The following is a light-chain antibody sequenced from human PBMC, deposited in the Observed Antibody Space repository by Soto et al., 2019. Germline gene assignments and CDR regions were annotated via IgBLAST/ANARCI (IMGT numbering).Light chain of an antibody. CDR2: DSS. J-gene: IGKJ5*01. CDR3: QQRLTWPIT. CDR1: ESVRDE. V-gene: IGKV3-11*01. Sequence: EAVLTQSRATLSLSPGERATLSCRASESVRDELGWHQQKPGQAPRLLIFDSSNRATGIPARFSGRGYGTDFTLSISSLEPEDFALYYCQQRLTWPITFGQGTRLEIK.